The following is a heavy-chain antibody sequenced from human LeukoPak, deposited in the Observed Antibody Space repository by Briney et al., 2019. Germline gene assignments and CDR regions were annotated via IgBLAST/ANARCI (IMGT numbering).Heavy chain of an antibody. V-gene: IGHV4-59*01. CDR1: GGSISSYF. Sequence: PSETLSLTCTVSGGSISSYFWTWIRQPPGKGLEWIGNNDYSGSTNYNPPLKRRVTMSVDTSKNQFSLKLSSVTAADTAVYYCARNTAFDIWGQGTMVTVSS. CDR2: NDYSGST. D-gene: IGHD1/OR15-1a*01. CDR3: ARNTAFDI. J-gene: IGHJ3*02.